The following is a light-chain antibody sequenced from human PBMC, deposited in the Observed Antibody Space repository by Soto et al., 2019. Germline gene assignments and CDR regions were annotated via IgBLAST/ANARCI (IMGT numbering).Light chain of an antibody. J-gene: IGKJ5*01. Sequence: VLTQSPPTLSLTPWERETVYCRASQSVSSSLAWYQQKPGQAPRLLIYDTSNRATGIPARFSGSGSGTDFTLTISSLEPEDFAVYHCQQRNSRPSITSGQRTRPEI. CDR1: QSVSSS. CDR3: QQRNSRPSIT. V-gene: IGKV3-11*01. CDR2: DTS.